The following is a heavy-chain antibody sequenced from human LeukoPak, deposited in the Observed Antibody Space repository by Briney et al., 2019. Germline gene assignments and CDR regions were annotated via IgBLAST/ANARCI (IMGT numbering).Heavy chain of an antibody. CDR1: GFTFSNAW. Sequence: KSGGSLRLSCAASGFTFSNAWMSWVRQAPGKGLEWVGRIKSETDGGATDYAPPVKGRFTISRDDSKNTLYLQMNSLKTEDTAVYYCATFLRWSSGVDYWGQGTLVTVSS. V-gene: IGHV3-15*01. D-gene: IGHD4-23*01. J-gene: IGHJ4*02. CDR2: IKSETDGGAT. CDR3: ATFLRWSSGVDY.